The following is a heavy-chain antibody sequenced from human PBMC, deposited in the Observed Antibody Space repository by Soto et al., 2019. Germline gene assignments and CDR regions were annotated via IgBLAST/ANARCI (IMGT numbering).Heavy chain of an antibody. CDR1: GYTFTSYY. V-gene: IGHV1-46*01. J-gene: IGHJ2*01. Sequence: QVQLVQSGAEVKKPGASVEVSCKASGYTFTSYYMHWVRQAPGQGLEWMAIINPSGGSTSYAQKFQGRITMTSDTSTSTVYMELSSLRSEDTAVYYCAREALAYCGGDCYSGTSWYFDLWGRGTLVTVSS. D-gene: IGHD2-21*02. CDR3: AREALAYCGGDCYSGTSWYFDL. CDR2: INPSGGST.